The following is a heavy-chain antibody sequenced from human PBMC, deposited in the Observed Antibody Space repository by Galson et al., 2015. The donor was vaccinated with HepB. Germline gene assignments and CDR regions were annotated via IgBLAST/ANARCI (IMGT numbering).Heavy chain of an antibody. D-gene: IGHD3-3*01. CDR2: IYSGGSA. J-gene: IGHJ4*02. CDR1: GFSVSSNY. CDR3: VLRSIVEVVPGHDDY. Sequence: LRLSCAASGFSVSSNYMSWVRQAPGKGLEWVSLIYSGGSAYYADSAKGRFTISKDNSKNTLYLQMNSLRAEDTAVYYCVLRSIVEVVPGHDDYWGQGTLVTVSS. V-gene: IGHV3-53*01.